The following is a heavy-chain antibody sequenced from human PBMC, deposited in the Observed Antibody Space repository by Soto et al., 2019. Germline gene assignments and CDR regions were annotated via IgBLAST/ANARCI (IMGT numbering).Heavy chain of an antibody. D-gene: IGHD3-3*01. J-gene: IGHJ6*02. Sequence: GESLKISCTRSGYSFTSYWIIWVRQLPGKGLEWMGRIDPSDSYTNYSPSFQGHVTISADKSISTAYLQWSSLKASDTAMYYCAILANYYGMDVWGQGTTVTVSS. CDR3: AILANYYGMDV. V-gene: IGHV5-10-1*01. CDR2: IDPSDSYT. CDR1: GYSFTSYW.